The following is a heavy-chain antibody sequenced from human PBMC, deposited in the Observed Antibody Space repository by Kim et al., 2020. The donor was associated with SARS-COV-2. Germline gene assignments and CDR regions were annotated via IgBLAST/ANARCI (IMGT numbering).Heavy chain of an antibody. CDR3: AKDMWGGGAGTGADY. CDR1: GFTFDDYA. V-gene: IGHV3-9*01. J-gene: IGHJ4*02. Sequence: GGSLRLSCAASGFTFDDYAMHWVRQAPGKGLEWVSGISWNSGSIGYADSVKGRFTISRDNAKNSLYLQMNSLRAEDTALYYCAKDMWGGGAGTGADYWGQGTLVTVSS. CDR2: ISWNSGSI. D-gene: IGHD6-19*01.